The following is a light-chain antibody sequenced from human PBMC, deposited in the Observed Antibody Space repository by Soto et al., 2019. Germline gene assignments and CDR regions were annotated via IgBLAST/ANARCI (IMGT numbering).Light chain of an antibody. Sequence: QSVLTQPPSASGTPGQRVTISCSGGSSNIGINTVNWYQQLPGTAPKGLIYTDNERPSGVPDRFSGSKSGTSASLAINGLQYGDEDDYWCGAWNESMNGYVFXTGTKLNVL. J-gene: IGLJ1*01. V-gene: IGLV1-44*01. CDR1: SSNIGINT. CDR3: GAWNESMNGYV. CDR2: TDN.